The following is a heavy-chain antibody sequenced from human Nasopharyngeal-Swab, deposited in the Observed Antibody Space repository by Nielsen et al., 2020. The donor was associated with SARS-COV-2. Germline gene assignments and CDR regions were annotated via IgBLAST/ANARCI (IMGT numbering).Heavy chain of an antibody. V-gene: IGHV3-33*01. CDR1: GFTFSSYG. Sequence: GESLKISCAASGFTFSSYGMHWVRQAPGKGLEWVAVIWYDGSNKYYADSVKGRFTISRDNSKNTLYLQMNSLRAEDTAVYYCARGVVVVAAFYYYYYGMDVWGQGTTVTVSS. J-gene: IGHJ6*02. CDR3: ARGVVVVAAFYYYYYGMDV. CDR2: IWYDGSNK. D-gene: IGHD2-15*01.